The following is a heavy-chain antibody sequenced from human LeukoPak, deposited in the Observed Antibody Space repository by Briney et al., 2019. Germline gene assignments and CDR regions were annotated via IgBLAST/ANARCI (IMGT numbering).Heavy chain of an antibody. V-gene: IGHV1-2*02. CDR2: INPNSGDT. Sequence: ASVKVSCKASGYTFTAYYIHWVRQAPGQGLEWMGWINPNSGDTNYAQKFRDRVTMARDTSVTAAYMELSSLGSDDTAVYYCASGQGQWLDSAYFDYWGQGTLVTVSS. CDR1: GYTFTAYY. CDR3: ASGQGQWLDSAYFDY. D-gene: IGHD6-19*01. J-gene: IGHJ4*02.